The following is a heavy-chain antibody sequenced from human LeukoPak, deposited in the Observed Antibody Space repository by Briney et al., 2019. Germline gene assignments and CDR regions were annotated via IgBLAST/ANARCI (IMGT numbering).Heavy chain of an antibody. D-gene: IGHD3-22*01. V-gene: IGHV4-59*08. CDR2: IYYSGST. CDR1: GGSISSYY. CDR3: ARADRSSGYYGGDYYYGMDV. J-gene: IGHJ6*02. Sequence: SETLSLTCTVSGGSISSYYWSWIRQPPGKGLEWIGYIYYSGSTNYNPSLKSRVTISVDTSKNQFSLKLSSVTAADTAVYYCARADRSSGYYGGDYYYGMDVWGQGTTVTVSS.